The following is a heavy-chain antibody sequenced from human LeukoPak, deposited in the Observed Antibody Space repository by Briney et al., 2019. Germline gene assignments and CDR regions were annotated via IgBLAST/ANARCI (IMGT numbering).Heavy chain of an antibody. Sequence: GGSLRLSCAASGFTFSSYGMSWVRQAPGKGLEWVAVISYDGSNKYYADSVKGRFTISRDNSRNIMNLQTDSLRPEDTALYYCARAMVRGVIPYWGQGTLVTVSS. CDR2: ISYDGSNK. J-gene: IGHJ4*02. V-gene: IGHV3-30*03. D-gene: IGHD3-10*01. CDR1: GFTFSSYG. CDR3: ARAMVRGVIPY.